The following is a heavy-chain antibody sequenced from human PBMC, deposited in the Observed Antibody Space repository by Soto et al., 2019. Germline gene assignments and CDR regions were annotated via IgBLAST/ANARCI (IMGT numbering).Heavy chain of an antibody. V-gene: IGHV4-39*01. D-gene: IGHD6-13*01. CDR3: ARHRDSSWYNAFDV. J-gene: IGHJ3*01. CDR1: GGSISSSSYY. CDR2: VSYSGST. Sequence: QLQLQESGPGLVKPSETLSLTYTVSGGSISSSSYYWGWIRQPPGKGLEWIGSVSYSGSTYYNPSVKSRVPVSLDTSKNQVALKLSSVTAADTAVYYGARHRDSSWYNAFDVWGQGTMVAVSS.